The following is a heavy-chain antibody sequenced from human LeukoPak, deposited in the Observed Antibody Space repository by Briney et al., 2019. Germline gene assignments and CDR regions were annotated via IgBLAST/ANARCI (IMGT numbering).Heavy chain of an antibody. CDR2: INPIRGGT. CDR1: VYTFTRYY. CDR3: ARTYLRGIVY. D-gene: IGHD1-26*01. Sequence: ASVPVSCQASVYTFTRYYMHWVRQPPGQGLEWMGWINPIRGGTYYAQKFQDRLTNTSETHFRKAAIDLNGQRADYRAGYYCARTYLRGIVYWGQGTLVTVSS. V-gene: IGHV1-2*02. J-gene: IGHJ4*02.